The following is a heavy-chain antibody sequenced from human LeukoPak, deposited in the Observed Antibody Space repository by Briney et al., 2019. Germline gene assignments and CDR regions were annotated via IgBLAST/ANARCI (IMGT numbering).Heavy chain of an antibody. V-gene: IGHV4-34*01. CDR2: IYHSGST. CDR3: ARKSGSYYYYYYYMDV. CDR1: GGSFSGYY. D-gene: IGHD1-26*01. J-gene: IGHJ6*03. Sequence: SETLSLTCAIYGGSFSGYYWSWIRQPPGKGLEWIGEIYHSGSTNYNPSLKSRVTISVDKSKNQFSLKLSSVTAADTAVYYCARKSGSYYYYYYYMDVWGKGTTVTVSS.